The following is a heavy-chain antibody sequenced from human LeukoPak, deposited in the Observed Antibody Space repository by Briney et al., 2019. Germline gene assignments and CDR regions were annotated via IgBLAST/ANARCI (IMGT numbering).Heavy chain of an antibody. D-gene: IGHD6-13*01. CDR1: GFTFSTYA. J-gene: IGHJ4*02. V-gene: IGHV3-23*01. Sequence: GGSLRLSCATSGFTFSTYAMSWVRQAPGKGLEWVSAISGGTDSAYYTDSVKGRFTISRDTAKNTLYLQMNSLWAEDTAVYYCVQQYSSIWSVGDSWGQGTLVTVSS. CDR3: VQQYSSIWSVGDS. CDR2: ISGGTDSA.